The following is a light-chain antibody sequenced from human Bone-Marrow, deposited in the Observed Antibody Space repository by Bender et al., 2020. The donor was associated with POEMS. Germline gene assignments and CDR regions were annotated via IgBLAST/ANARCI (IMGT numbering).Light chain of an antibody. J-gene: IGLJ2*01. CDR3: CSYVGSITVL. CDR2: DVS. V-gene: IGLV2-14*03. Sequence: QSALTQPPSASGSPGQSISISCTGTSSDVGGYHYVAWYQQHPGKAPKLVIYDVSNRPSGISNSFSGSKSGNTASLSISGLQGDDEAGYYCCSYVGSITVLFGGGTKLTVL. CDR1: SSDVGGYHY.